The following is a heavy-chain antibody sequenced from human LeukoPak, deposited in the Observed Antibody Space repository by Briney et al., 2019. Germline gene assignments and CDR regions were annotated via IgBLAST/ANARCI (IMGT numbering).Heavy chain of an antibody. V-gene: IGHV3-23*01. CDR3: AKPIVGATYIDY. Sequence: PGGSLRLSCAASGFTFSSYAMSWVRQAPGKGLEWVSAISGSGGSTYYADSVKGRFTISRDNSKNMLYLQMNSLRAEDTAVYYCAKPIVGATYIDYWGQGTLVTVSS. J-gene: IGHJ4*02. D-gene: IGHD1-26*01. CDR2: ISGSGGST. CDR1: GFTFSSYA.